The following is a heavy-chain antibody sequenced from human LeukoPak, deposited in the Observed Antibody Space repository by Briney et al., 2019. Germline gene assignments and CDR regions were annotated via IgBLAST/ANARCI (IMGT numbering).Heavy chain of an antibody. Sequence: HPGGSLRLSCAVSGFTVSNNYMSWVRQAPGRGLEWVSVIYSGVSTYYADSVKGRFTISRDNSKNTLYLQMNSLRAEDTAVYYCASPGGYDAFDIWGQGTMVTVSS. V-gene: IGHV3-53*01. CDR1: GFTVSNNY. CDR3: ASPGGYDAFDI. J-gene: IGHJ3*02. D-gene: IGHD5-12*01. CDR2: IYSGVST.